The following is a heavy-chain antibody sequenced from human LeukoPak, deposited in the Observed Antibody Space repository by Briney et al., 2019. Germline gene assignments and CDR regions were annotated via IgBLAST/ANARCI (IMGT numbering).Heavy chain of an antibody. J-gene: IGHJ4*02. CDR1: GGSFSDYY. V-gene: IGHV4-30-4*01. D-gene: IGHD3-9*01. CDR3: AGAVTGYYLSHYYFPY. Sequence: SETLSLTCAVYGGSFSDYYWTWICQPPGKGLEWIGYIYYNGITYYNPSLKSRVIISVDQPKKQFSLKLSSVTAADTAVYYCAGAVTGYYLSHYYFPYWGRGTLVTVSS. CDR2: IYYNGIT.